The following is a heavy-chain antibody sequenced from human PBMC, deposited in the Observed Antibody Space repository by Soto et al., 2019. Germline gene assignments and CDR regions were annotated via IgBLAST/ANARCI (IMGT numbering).Heavy chain of an antibody. CDR3: AREVAAAAIQYGMDV. CDR2: ISSSSSYI. J-gene: IGHJ6*02. V-gene: IGHV3-21*01. D-gene: IGHD6-13*01. CDR1: GFTFSSYS. Sequence: LRLSCAASGFTFSSYSMNWVRQAPGKGLXWVSSISSSSSYIYYADSVKGRFTISRDNAXXSLYLQMNSLRAEDTAVYYCAREVAAAAIQYGMDVWGQGTTVTVSS.